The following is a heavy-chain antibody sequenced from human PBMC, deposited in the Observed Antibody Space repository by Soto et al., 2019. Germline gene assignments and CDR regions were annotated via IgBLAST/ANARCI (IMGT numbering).Heavy chain of an antibody. V-gene: IGHV4-30-4*01. CDR3: ARDTGSYGSSDY. Sequence: TLSLTCTVSGGSISSGDYYWSWIRQPPGKGLEWIGYIYYSGSTYYNPSLKSRVTISVDTSKNQFSLKLSSVTAADTAVYYCARDTGSYGSSDYWGQGTLVTVSS. J-gene: IGHJ4*02. CDR2: IYYSGST. CDR1: GGSISSGDYY. D-gene: IGHD5-18*01.